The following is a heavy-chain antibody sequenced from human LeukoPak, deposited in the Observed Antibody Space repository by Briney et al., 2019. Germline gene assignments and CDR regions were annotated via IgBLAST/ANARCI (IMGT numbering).Heavy chain of an antibody. J-gene: IGHJ4*02. D-gene: IGHD5-18*01. Sequence: SETLSLTCTVSGGSVGSGSYYWSWIRQPPGKGLEWIGYIYYSGSTNYNPSLKSRVTISVDTSKNQFSLKLSSVTAADTAVYYCARMGYSYGYVYWGQGTLVTVSS. V-gene: IGHV4-61*01. CDR2: IYYSGST. CDR1: GGSVGSGSYY. CDR3: ARMGYSYGYVY.